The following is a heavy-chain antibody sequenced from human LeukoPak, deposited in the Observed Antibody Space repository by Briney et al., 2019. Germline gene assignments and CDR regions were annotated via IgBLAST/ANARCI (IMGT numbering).Heavy chain of an antibody. V-gene: IGHV4-39*07. CDR3: ARDTYYYGSGTYYFNY. Sequence: SETLSLTCTVSGGSISSSSYYWGWIRQPPGKGLEWIGSIYYSGSTYYNPSLKSRVTISVDTSKNQFSLKLSSVTAADTAVYYCARDTYYYGSGTYYFNYWGQGTLVTVSS. CDR2: IYYSGST. J-gene: IGHJ4*02. D-gene: IGHD3-10*01. CDR1: GGSISSSSYY.